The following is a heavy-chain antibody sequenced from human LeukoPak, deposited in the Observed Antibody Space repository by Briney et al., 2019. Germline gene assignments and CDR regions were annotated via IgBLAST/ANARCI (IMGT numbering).Heavy chain of an antibody. CDR2: IIPIFGTA. J-gene: IGHJ5*02. CDR3: ARAVLHYYDSSGYYCLYNWFDP. CDR1: GGTFSSYA. D-gene: IGHD3-22*01. V-gene: IGHV1-69*06. Sequence: SVKVSCKASGGTFSSYAISWVRQAPGQGLEWMGGIIPIFGTANYAQKFQGRVTITADKSTSTAYMELSSLRSEDTAVYYCARAVLHYYDSSGYYCLYNWFDPWGQGTLVTVSS.